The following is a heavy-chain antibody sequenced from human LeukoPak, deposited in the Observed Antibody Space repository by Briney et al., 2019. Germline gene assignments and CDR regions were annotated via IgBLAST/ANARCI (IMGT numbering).Heavy chain of an antibody. CDR2: INHSGST. D-gene: IGHD4-11*01. Sequence: NPSETLSLTCAVYGGSFSGYYWSWIRQPPGKGLEWIGEINHSGSTNCNPSLKSRVTISVDTSKNQFSLKLSSVTAADTAVYYCARKPSLQYPFDYWGQGTLVTVSS. CDR3: ARKPSLQYPFDY. V-gene: IGHV4-34*01. CDR1: GGSFSGYY. J-gene: IGHJ4*02.